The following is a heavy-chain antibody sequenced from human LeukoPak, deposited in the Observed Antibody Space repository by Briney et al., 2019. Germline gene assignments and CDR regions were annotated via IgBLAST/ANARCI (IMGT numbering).Heavy chain of an antibody. J-gene: IGHJ4*02. D-gene: IGHD5-18*01. Sequence: GGSLRLSCAASGFTFNTFTMNWVRQAPGKGLEWVSSISTSGRSTYYADSVKGRFTISRDNAKKSLYLQMNSLRAEDTAVYYCARVMDTHMVGWAEGGFDYWGQGTLVTVSS. CDR1: GFTFNTFT. CDR2: ISTSGRST. V-gene: IGHV3-21*01. CDR3: ARVMDTHMVGWAEGGFDY.